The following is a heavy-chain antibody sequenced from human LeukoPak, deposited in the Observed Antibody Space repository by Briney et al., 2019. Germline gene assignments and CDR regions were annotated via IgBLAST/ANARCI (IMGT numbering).Heavy chain of an antibody. CDR1: GGSFSGYY. V-gene: IGHV4-34*01. CDR3: ARGGDGSGPHPGY. D-gene: IGHD3-10*01. Sequence: SETLSLTCAVYGGSFSGYYWSWIRQPPGKGLEWTGEINHSGSTNYNPSLKSRVTISVDTSKNQFSLKLSSVTAADTAVYYCARGGDGSGPHPGYWGQGTLVTVSS. CDR2: INHSGST. J-gene: IGHJ4*02.